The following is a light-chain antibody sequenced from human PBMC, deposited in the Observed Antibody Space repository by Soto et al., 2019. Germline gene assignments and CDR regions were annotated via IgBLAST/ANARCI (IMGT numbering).Light chain of an antibody. J-gene: IGLJ3*02. CDR2: YND. Sequence: QSVLTQPPSVSEAPRQRVTISCSGSSSNIGNNAVNWYQQLPRKAPKLLIYYNDLLPSGVSDRFSGSKSGTSASLAISGLQSEDEADYYCAAWDDSLNGWVFGGGTKLTVL. V-gene: IGLV1-36*01. CDR1: SSNIGNNA. CDR3: AAWDDSLNGWV.